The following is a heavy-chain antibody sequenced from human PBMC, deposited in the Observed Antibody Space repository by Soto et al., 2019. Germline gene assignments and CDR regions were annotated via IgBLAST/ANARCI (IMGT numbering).Heavy chain of an antibody. CDR1: GYTFTSYA. V-gene: IGHV1-3*01. J-gene: IGHJ5*02. CDR2: INAGNGNT. Sequence: GASVKVSCKASGYTFTSYAMHWVRQAPGQRLEWMGWINAGNGNTKYSQKFQGRVTITRDTSASTAYMELSSLRSEDTAVYYCARASGPGGQGFLEWLSWFDPWGQGTLVTVS. CDR3: ARASGPGGQGFLEWLSWFDP. D-gene: IGHD3-3*01.